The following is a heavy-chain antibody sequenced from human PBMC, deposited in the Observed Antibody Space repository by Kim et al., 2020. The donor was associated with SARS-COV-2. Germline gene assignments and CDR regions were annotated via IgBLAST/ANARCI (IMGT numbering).Heavy chain of an antibody. J-gene: IGHJ3*02. V-gene: IGHV3-21*01. CDR1: GFTFSRYS. Sequence: GGSLRLSCVASGFTFSRYSMNWVRQTPVKGLEWVAGISLSGRYTNHADSVKGRFTISRDNAKNSAYIQMNGLRVEDTAVYYCAGEAMRRETDKESADALDIWGQGTVVTVSS. CDR3: AGEAMRRETDKESADALDI. CDR2: ISLSGRYT.